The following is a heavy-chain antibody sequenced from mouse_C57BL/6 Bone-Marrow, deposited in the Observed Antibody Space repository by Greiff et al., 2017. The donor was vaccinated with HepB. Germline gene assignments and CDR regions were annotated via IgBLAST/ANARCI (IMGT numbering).Heavy chain of an antibody. CDR1: GYSFTGYY. D-gene: IGHD2-3*01. V-gene: IGHV1-42*01. CDR3: AIYDGYYFDY. CDR2: INPSTGGT. Sequence: EVQLQQSGPELVKPGASVKISCKASGYSFTGYYMNWVKQSPEKSLEWIGEINPSTGGTTYNQKFKAKATLTVDKSSSTAYMQLSSLTSEDSAVYYCAIYDGYYFDYWGQGTTLTVSS. J-gene: IGHJ2*01.